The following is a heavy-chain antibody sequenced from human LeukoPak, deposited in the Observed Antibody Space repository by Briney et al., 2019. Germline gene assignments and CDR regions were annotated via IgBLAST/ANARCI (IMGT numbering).Heavy chain of an antibody. Sequence: GSLRLSCAASGFTFRTYELNWVRQAPGKGLEWVSYISDIGTTQHYADSVKGRFIISRDNAKNTLYLQMNSLTAEDTAVYYCARDRSKVTAYDDALDLWGQGTMVIVSS. CDR1: GFTFRTYE. D-gene: IGHD2-21*02. J-gene: IGHJ3*01. V-gene: IGHV3-48*03. CDR3: ARDRSKVTAYDDALDL. CDR2: ISDIGTTQ.